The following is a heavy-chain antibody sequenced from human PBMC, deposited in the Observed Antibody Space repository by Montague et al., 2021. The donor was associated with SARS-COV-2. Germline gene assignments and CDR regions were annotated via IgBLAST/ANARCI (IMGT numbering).Heavy chain of an antibody. CDR3: ARATLGITMIVVVMNAIDYYFDY. D-gene: IGHD3-22*01. CDR1: GGSFSGYY. Sequence: SETLSLTCAVYGGSFSGYYWSWIRQPPGKGLEWIGEIHHSGSTNYNPSLKSRVTISVDTSTNQFSLKLSSVTAADTAVYYCARATLGITMIVVVMNAIDYYFDYWGQGNLVTVSS. J-gene: IGHJ4*02. V-gene: IGHV4-34*01. CDR2: IHHSGST.